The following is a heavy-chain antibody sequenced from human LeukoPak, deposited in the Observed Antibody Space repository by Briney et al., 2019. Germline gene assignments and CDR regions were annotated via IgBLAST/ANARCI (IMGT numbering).Heavy chain of an antibody. CDR2: MNPNSGNT. Sequence: ASVKVSCKASGYTFTSYDINWVRQATGQGLEWMGWMNPNSGNTGYAQKFQGRVTMTRNTSISTAYMELSSLRSEDTAVYYCARSGLEQQLDAYYYGMDVWGQGTTVTVSS. J-gene: IGHJ6*02. D-gene: IGHD6-13*01. CDR3: ARSGLEQQLDAYYYGMDV. CDR1: GYTFTSYD. V-gene: IGHV1-8*01.